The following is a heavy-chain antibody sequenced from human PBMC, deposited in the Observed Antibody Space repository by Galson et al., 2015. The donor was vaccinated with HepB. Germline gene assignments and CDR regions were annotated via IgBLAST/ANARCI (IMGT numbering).Heavy chain of an antibody. CDR1: GFTFSSYS. Sequence: SLRLSCAASGFTFSSYSMNWVRQAPGKGLEWVSYISSSSSTIYYADSVKGRFTISRDNAKNSLYLQMNSLRAEDTAVYYCARDVRGYSSGWYGVNWFDPWGQGTLVTVSS. J-gene: IGHJ5*02. V-gene: IGHV3-48*04. D-gene: IGHD6-19*01. CDR3: ARDVRGYSSGWYGVNWFDP. CDR2: ISSSSSTI.